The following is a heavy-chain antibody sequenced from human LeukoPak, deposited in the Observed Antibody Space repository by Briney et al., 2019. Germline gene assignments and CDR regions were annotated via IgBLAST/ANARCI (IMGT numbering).Heavy chain of an antibody. Sequence: PSETLSLTCAVYGGSFSGYYWSWIRQPPGKGLEWFGGINHSGSTNYNPSLKSRVTISVDTSKNQFSLRLSSVTAADTAVYYCARQGGYSSSPDYWGQGTLVSVSS. D-gene: IGHD6-13*01. J-gene: IGHJ4*02. CDR3: ARQGGYSSSPDY. CDR1: GGSFSGYY. V-gene: IGHV4-34*01. CDR2: INHSGST.